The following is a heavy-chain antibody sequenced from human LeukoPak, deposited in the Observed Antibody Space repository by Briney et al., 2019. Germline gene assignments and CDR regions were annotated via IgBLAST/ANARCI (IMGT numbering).Heavy chain of an antibody. CDR1: GFTFSSYE. Sequence: GGSLRLSCAASGFTFSSYEMNWVRQAPGKGLEWISYVSSSGSTIYYADSAKGRFTISRDNAKNSLYLQMNSLSAEDTAVYYCARGGVAARPSGYWGQGTPVTVSS. CDR2: VSSSGSTI. D-gene: IGHD6-6*01. J-gene: IGHJ4*02. V-gene: IGHV3-48*03. CDR3: ARGGVAARPSGY.